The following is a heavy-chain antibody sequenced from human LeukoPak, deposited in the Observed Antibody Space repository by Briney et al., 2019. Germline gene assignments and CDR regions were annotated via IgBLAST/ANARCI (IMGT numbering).Heavy chain of an antibody. J-gene: IGHJ4*02. D-gene: IGHD1-26*01. V-gene: IGHV3-48*04. CDR3: ARDRGGSYSAIDY. CDR2: ISSSSSTI. CDR1: GFNFIDYS. Sequence: GGSLRLSCAASGFNFIDYSMNWVRQAPGKGLEWVSFISSSSSTIYYADSVKGRFTISRDNAKNSLYLQMNSLRAEDTAVYYCARDRGGSYSAIDYWGQGTLVTVSS.